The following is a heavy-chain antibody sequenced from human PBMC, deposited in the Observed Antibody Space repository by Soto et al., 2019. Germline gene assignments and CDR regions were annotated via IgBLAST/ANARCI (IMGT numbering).Heavy chain of an antibody. CDR1: GYTFTSYA. J-gene: IGHJ4*02. V-gene: IGHV1-3*01. CDR2: INAGNGNT. CDR3: ARDYCSGGTCYDLFDY. D-gene: IGHD2-15*01. Sequence: ASVKVSCKASGYTFTSYAMHWVRQAPGQRLEWMGWINAGNGNTKYSQKFQGRVTITRDTSVSTAYLELSSLRSEDTAVYFCARDYCSGGTCYDLFDYWGQGTLVTVSS.